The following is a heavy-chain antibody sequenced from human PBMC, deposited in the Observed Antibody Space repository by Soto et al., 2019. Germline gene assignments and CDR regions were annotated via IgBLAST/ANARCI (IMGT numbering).Heavy chain of an antibody. CDR3: ARTSAVLRFLEWLNWFEP. J-gene: IGHJ5*02. Sequence: SETLSLTCTVSGGSISSSSYYWGWIRQPPGKGLEWIGSIYYSGSTYYNPSLKSRVTISVDTSKNQFSLKLSSVTAADTAVYYCARTSAVLRFLEWLNWFEPCGQGPLFTVSS. V-gene: IGHV4-39*01. CDR2: IYYSGST. D-gene: IGHD3-3*01. CDR1: GGSISSSSYY.